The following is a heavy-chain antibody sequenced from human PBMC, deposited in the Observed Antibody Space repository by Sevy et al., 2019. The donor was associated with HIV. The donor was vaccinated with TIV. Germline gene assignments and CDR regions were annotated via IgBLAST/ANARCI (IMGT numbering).Heavy chain of an antibody. D-gene: IGHD3-10*01. CDR1: GYNFASYG. V-gene: IGHV1-18*01. J-gene: IGHJ4*02. CDR2: IGVYNGNA. Sequence: ASVKVSCKASGYNFASYGFTWVRQAPGKGLEWMEWIGVYNGNANSAQKFQGRVTMTTDTSTSTAYMELSSLRSDDTAVYYCARVPTYYYGSRTYFDYWGQGTLVTVSS. CDR3: ARVPTYYYGSRTYFDY.